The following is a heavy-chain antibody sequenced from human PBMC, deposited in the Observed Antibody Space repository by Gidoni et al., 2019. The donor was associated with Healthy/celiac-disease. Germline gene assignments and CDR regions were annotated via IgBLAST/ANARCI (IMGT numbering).Heavy chain of an antibody. J-gene: IGHJ5*02. CDR3: AREDSSGS. D-gene: IGHD3-22*01. CDR2: ISYDGSNK. V-gene: IGHV3-30-3*01. Sequence: QVQLVESGGGVVQPGRSLRLSCPASGFTFSSYAMHWVRQAPCKGLEWVAVISYDGSNKYYADSVKGRFTISRDNSKNTLYLQMNSLRAEDTAVYYCAREDSSGSWGQGTLVTVSS. CDR1: GFTFSSYA.